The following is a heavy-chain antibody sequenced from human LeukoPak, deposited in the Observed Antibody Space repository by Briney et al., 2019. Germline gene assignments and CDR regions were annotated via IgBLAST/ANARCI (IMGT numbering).Heavy chain of an antibody. Sequence: PSETLSLTCTVSGGSISSSSYYWSWIRQPPGKGLEWIGYIYYSGSTNYNPSLKSRVTISVDTSKNQFSLKLSSVTAADTAVYYCARVNRTGQRSYYYYYYMDVWGKGTTVTISS. D-gene: IGHD1-14*01. CDR3: ARVNRTGQRSYYYYYYMDV. CDR2: IYYSGST. V-gene: IGHV4-61*01. J-gene: IGHJ6*03. CDR1: GGSISSSSYY.